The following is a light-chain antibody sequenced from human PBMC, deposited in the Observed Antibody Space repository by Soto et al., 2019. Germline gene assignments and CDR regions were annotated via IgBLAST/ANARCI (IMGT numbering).Light chain of an antibody. CDR2: EVN. Sequence: QSVLTQPASVSGSPGQSITISCTGTSGDIGRYNYVSWYQQHPGKAPKLMIFEVNKRPSGVSNRFSGSKSGNTASLTISGLKVEDEADYYCCSSGGSPTYVFGTGTKVTVL. J-gene: IGLJ1*01. CDR1: SGDIGRYNY. V-gene: IGLV2-23*02. CDR3: CSSGGSPTYV.